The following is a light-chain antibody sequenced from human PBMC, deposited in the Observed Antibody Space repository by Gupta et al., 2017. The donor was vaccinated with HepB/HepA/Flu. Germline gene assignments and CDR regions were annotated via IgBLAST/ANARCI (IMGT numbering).Light chain of an antibody. CDR2: GKN. J-gene: IGLJ2*01. CDR1: SLRSYY. CDR3: NSRDSSGNHHVV. V-gene: IGLV3-19*01. Sequence: SSELTQDPAVSVALGQTVRITCQGDSLRSYYASWYQQKPVQDPVLVIYGKNNRHSGTPDRFSGSSSGNTASLTITGAQAEDEADDNCNSRDSSGNHHVVFGGGTKLTVL.